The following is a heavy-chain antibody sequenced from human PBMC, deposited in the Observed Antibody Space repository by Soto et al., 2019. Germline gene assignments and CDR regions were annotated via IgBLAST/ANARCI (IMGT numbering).Heavy chain of an antibody. V-gene: IGHV3-11*06. Sequence: GGSLRLSCAASGFTFSDYYMTWLRQAPGKGPECISYTSFGSSFTNYADSVEGRFTISRDNAKNTLYLQMNSLRAEDTAVYYCARESEDLTSNFDYWGQGTLVTVSS. CDR3: ARESEDLTSNFDY. CDR1: GFTFSDYY. J-gene: IGHJ4*02. CDR2: TSFGSSFT.